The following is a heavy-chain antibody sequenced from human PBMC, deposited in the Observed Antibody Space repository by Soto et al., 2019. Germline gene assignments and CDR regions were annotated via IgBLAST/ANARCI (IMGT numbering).Heavy chain of an antibody. CDR2: IIPILGIA. D-gene: IGHD5-18*01. J-gene: IGHJ4*02. Sequence: QVQLVHSGAEVKKPGSSVKVSCKASGGTFSSYTISWVRQAPGQGLEWMGRIIPILGIANYAQKFQARVTITADKSTSTAYMELSSLGSEDTAVYYCARERGYSYGADFDYWGQGTLVTVSS. V-gene: IGHV1-69*04. CDR3: ARERGYSYGADFDY. CDR1: GGTFSSYT.